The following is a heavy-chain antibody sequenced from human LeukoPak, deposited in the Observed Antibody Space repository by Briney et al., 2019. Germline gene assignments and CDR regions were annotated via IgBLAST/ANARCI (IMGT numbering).Heavy chain of an antibody. CDR3: ARWDSGRAGFDY. V-gene: IGHV4-59*01. CDR2: IYNSERT. J-gene: IGHJ4*02. D-gene: IGHD6-19*01. CDR1: GASMSSYY. Sequence: PSQTLSLTCTVSGASMSSYYWSWIRKPPGKGLEWIGDIYNSERTNHNPSLKSRVTISVDTSKNQFSLKLTSVTAADTAVYYCARWDSGRAGFDYWGQGTRVTVSS.